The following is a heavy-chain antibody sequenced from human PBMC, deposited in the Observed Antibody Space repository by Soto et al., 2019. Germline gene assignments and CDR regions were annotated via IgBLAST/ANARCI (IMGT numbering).Heavy chain of an antibody. V-gene: IGHV1-69*13. CDR1: GGTFSSYA. CDR3: ARERRRFGGVIVGGAFDI. D-gene: IGHD3-16*02. J-gene: IGHJ3*02. CDR2: IIPIFGTA. Sequence: GASVKVSCKASGGTFSSYAISWVLQAPGQGLEWMGGIIPIFGTANYAQKFQGRVTITADESTSTAYMELSSLRSEDTAVYYCARERRRFGGVIVGGAFDIWGQGTMVTVSS.